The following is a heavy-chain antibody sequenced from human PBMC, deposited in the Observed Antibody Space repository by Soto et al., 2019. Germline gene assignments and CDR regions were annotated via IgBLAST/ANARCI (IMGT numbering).Heavy chain of an antibody. D-gene: IGHD1-1*01. CDR1: GGSISNHY. CDR2: IYYNGNT. CDR3: NDHRDLPAFPTRRSSDL. V-gene: IGHV4-59*11. Sequence: PSETLSLTCTVSGGSISNHYWSWIRQPPGKGLEWIGYIYYNGNTNYNPPLKSRVTMSVDTSKNQISLKLSSVTAADTAVYYCNDHRDLPAFPTRRSSDL. J-gene: IGHJ2*01.